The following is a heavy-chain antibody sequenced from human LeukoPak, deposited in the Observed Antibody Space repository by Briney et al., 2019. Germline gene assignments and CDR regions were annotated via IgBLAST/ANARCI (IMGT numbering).Heavy chain of an antibody. CDR2: ISASGGST. D-gene: IGHD2-15*01. Sequence: GGSLRLSCEASGFIFFNSAMTWVRQAPGKGREWVPAISASGGSTYYADSVKGRFTISRDSSKNTLYLQMNSLRAEDTAVYYCAKGYCSGATCYPSQYFDYWGQGTLVTVSS. CDR1: GFIFFNSA. J-gene: IGHJ4*02. V-gene: IGHV3-23*01. CDR3: AKGYCSGATCYPSQYFDY.